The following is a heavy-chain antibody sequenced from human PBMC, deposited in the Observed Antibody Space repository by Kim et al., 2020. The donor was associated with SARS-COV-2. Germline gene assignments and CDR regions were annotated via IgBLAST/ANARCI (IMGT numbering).Heavy chain of an antibody. V-gene: IGHV3-21*01. J-gene: IGHJ4*02. D-gene: IGHD3-10*01. Sequence: YAESVKGRFTIARDNAKNSLYLKRNSLRAEDTAVYDCARDRVVRGVTIDYWGQGTLVTVSS. CDR3: ARDRVVRGVTIDY.